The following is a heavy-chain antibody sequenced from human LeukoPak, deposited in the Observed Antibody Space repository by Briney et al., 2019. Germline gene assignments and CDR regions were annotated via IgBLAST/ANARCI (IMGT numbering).Heavy chain of an antibody. CDR2: ISYDGSNK. CDR3: AKDRGITMVRGVIIDWFDP. CDR1: GFTFSSYA. V-gene: IGHV3-30-3*01. J-gene: IGHJ5*02. Sequence: GGSLRLSCAASGFTFSSYAMHWVRQAPGKGLEWVAVISYDGSNKYYADSVKGRFTISRDNSKNTLYLQMNSLRAEDTAIYYCAKDRGITMVRGVIIDWFDPWGQGTLVTVSS. D-gene: IGHD3-10*01.